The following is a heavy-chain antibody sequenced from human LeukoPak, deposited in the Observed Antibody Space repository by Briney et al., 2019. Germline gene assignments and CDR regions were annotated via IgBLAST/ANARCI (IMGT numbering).Heavy chain of an antibody. CDR1: GGTFSSYT. CDR3: ARWAASCNTASCPYYLDY. D-gene: IGHD2-2*01. J-gene: IGHJ4*02. CDR2: LIPICSRT. V-gene: IGHV1-69*02. Sequence: SSVKVSCKASGGTFSSYTFSWVRQAPGQGLEWMGRLIPICSRTDYAQKFRGRLTISADTSTDTVFMELSSLSSEDTAMYYCARWAASCNTASCPYYLDYWGQGALVTVSS.